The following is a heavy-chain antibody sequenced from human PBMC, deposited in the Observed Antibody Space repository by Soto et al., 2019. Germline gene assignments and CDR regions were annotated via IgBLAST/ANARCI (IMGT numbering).Heavy chain of an antibody. CDR1: GGSISSSSYY. Sequence: QLQLQESGPGLVKPSETLSLTCTVSGGSISSSSYYWGWIRQPPGKGLEWIGSIYYSGSTYYNPSLKSRVTISVDTSKNQFSLKLSSVTAADTAVYYCARHWEETYDYGDYEGPYYFDYWGQGTLVTVSS. V-gene: IGHV4-39*01. CDR2: IYYSGST. D-gene: IGHD4-17*01. J-gene: IGHJ4*02. CDR3: ARHWEETYDYGDYEGPYYFDY.